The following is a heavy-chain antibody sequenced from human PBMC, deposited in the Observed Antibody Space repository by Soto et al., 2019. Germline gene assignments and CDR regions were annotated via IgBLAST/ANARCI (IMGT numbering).Heavy chain of an antibody. J-gene: IGHJ6*02. V-gene: IGHV4-31*03. CDR3: ARDYGDYEGGGMDV. D-gene: IGHD4-17*01. CDR2: IYYSGST. Sequence: SETTSITCTVPGETICSGGYYWSWIRQHPGKGLEWIGYIYYSGSTYYNPSLKSRVTISVDTSKNQFSLKLSSVTAADTAVYYCARDYGDYEGGGMDVWGQGTTVTVSS. CDR1: GETICSGGYY.